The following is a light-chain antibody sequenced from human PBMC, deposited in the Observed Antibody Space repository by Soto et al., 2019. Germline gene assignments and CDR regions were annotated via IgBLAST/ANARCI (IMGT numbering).Light chain of an antibody. Sequence: DIQLTQSPSSLSASVGDRVTIPCRASQSMSDSLNWYQQKSGKAPKLLIYSASSLESGVPSRFSGSGSGTDFTLTISSLQPEDFGTYFCQQSYINSYTFGQGTTLEIK. CDR3: QQSYINSYT. V-gene: IGKV1-39*01. CDR1: QSMSDS. J-gene: IGKJ2*01. CDR2: SAS.